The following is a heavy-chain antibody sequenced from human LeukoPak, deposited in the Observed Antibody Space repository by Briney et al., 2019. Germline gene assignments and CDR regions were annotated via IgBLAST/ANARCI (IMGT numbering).Heavy chain of an antibody. Sequence: ASVKVSCKASGYTFTGYYMHWVRRAPGQGLEWMGWINPNSGGTNYAQKFQGRVTMTRDTSISTAYMELSRLRSDDTAVYYCARVLVSYGYVDYWGQGTLVTVSS. V-gene: IGHV1-2*02. CDR2: INPNSGGT. D-gene: IGHD5-18*01. J-gene: IGHJ4*02. CDR1: GYTFTGYY. CDR3: ARVLVSYGYVDY.